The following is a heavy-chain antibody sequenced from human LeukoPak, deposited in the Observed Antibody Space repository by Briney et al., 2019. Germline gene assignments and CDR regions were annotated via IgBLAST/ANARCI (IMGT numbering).Heavy chain of an antibody. CDR3: THGMVGGATDAFDI. CDR2: IKSKTDGGTT. D-gene: IGHD2-15*01. CDR1: GFTFRNAW. Sequence: GGSLRLSCAASGFTFRNAWMSWVRQAPGKGLEWVGRIKSKTDGGTTDYAAPVKGRFTISRDDSRDTLYLQMNSLKTEDTAVYYCTHGMVGGATDAFDIWGQGTMVTVSS. V-gene: IGHV3-15*01. J-gene: IGHJ3*02.